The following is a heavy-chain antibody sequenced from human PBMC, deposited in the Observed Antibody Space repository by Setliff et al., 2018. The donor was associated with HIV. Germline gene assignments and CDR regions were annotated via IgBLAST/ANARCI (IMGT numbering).Heavy chain of an antibody. CDR1: GGSISTYY. CDR2: IYFTGSS. D-gene: IGHD5-18*01. V-gene: IGHV4-59*12. CDR3: ARDRYTYAYLDY. J-gene: IGHJ4*02. Sequence: PSETLSLTCTVSGGSISTYYWSWIRQPPGKGLEWIGSIYFTGSSDNNPSLKSRVTLSVDTSKHQFSLKLSSVTAADTAVYYCARDRYTYAYLDYWGQGTLVTVSS.